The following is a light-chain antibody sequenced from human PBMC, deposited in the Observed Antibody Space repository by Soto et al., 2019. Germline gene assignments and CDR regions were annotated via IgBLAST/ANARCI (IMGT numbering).Light chain of an antibody. Sequence: EFVLTQSPGTLYLSPGERATLACRASQSVTSTYIAWYQQKPGQAPRLLIYGASSRATGIPDRFSGSGSGTDFTLTISRLEAEDFAVYYCQYYGSSPPTTFGQGTKLEIK. CDR3: QYYGSSPPTT. V-gene: IGKV3-20*01. CDR1: QSVTSTY. J-gene: IGKJ2*01. CDR2: GAS.